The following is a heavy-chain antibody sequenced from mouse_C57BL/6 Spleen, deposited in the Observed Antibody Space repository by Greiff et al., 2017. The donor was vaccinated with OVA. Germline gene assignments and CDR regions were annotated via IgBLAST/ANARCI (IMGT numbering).Heavy chain of an antibody. V-gene: IGHV1-59*01. D-gene: IGHD2-5*01. CDR3: AKTGHYSNYVLDY. J-gene: IGHJ2*01. CDR2: IDPSDSYT. CDR1: GYTFTSYW. Sequence: QVQLQQPGAELVRPGTSVKLSRKASGYTFTSYWMHWVKQRPGQGLEWIGVIDPSDSYTNYNQKFKGKATLTVDTSSSTAYMQLSSLTSEDSAVYYCAKTGHYSNYVLDYWGQGTTLTVSS.